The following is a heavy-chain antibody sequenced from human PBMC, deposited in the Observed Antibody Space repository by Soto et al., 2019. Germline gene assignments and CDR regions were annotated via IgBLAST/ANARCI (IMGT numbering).Heavy chain of an antibody. V-gene: IGHV4-34*01. CDR2: INHSGST. D-gene: IGHD3-16*02. Sequence: SETLSLTCAVYGGSFSGYYWSWIRQPPGKGLEWIGEINHSGSTNYNPSLKSRVTISVDTSKNQFSLKLSSVTAADTAVYYCAREGNNDYIWGSYRTRRSYYFDYWGQGTLVTVSS. CDR1: GGSFSGYY. J-gene: IGHJ4*02. CDR3: AREGNNDYIWGSYRTRRSYYFDY.